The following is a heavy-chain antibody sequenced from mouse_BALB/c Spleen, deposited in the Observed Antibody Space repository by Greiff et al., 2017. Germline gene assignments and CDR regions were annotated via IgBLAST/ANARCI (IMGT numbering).Heavy chain of an antibody. V-gene: IGHV2-6-7*01. CDR2: IWGDGNT. D-gene: IGHD1-1*01. J-gene: IGHJ1*01. CDR1: GFSLTGYG. CDR3: ARAITTVVATRGWYFDV. Sequence: VMLVESGPGLVAPSQSLSITCTVSGFSLTGYGVNWVRQPPGKGLEWLGMIWGDGNTDYNSALKSRLSISKDNSKSQVFLKMNSLQTDDTARYYCARAITTVVATRGWYFDVWGAGTTVTVSS.